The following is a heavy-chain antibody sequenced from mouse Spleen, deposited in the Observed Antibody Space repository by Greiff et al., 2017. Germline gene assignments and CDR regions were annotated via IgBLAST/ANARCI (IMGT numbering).Heavy chain of an antibody. CDR3: TREEMDAY. CDR2: IDPETGGT. Sequence: VQGVESGAELVRPGASVTLSCKASGYTFTDYEMHWVKQTPVHGLEWIGAIDPETGGTAYNQKFKGKAILTADKSSSTAYMELRSLTSEDSAVYYCTREEMDAYWGQGTLVTVSA. J-gene: IGHJ3*01. CDR1: GYTFTDYE. V-gene: IGHV1-15*01. D-gene: IGHD2-3*01.